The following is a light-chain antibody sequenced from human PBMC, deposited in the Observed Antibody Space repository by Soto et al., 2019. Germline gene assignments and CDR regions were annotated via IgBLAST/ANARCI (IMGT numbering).Light chain of an antibody. Sequence: EIVMSQSPATLSVSPGARATLSCRASQSVSSNLAWYQQKPGQAPRLLIYGASSRATGIPDRFSGSGSGTEFTLSIGSLQSEDFAVYYCQQYNDWPPTFGQGTKVDIK. CDR3: QQYNDWPPT. V-gene: IGKV3D-15*01. CDR2: GAS. J-gene: IGKJ1*01. CDR1: QSVSSN.